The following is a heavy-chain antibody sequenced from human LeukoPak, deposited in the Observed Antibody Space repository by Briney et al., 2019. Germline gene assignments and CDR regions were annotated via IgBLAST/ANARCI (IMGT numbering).Heavy chain of an antibody. J-gene: IGHJ4*02. CDR1: GGSISDYY. Sequence: KSSETLSLTCTVSGGSISDYYWSWIRQPPGKGLEWIGHIFNSGTTNHNPSLKSRVTISVDTSKNQFSLKLSSVTAADTAVYYCARRSSGWYYFDYWGQGTLVTVSS. CDR3: ARRSSGWYYFDY. D-gene: IGHD6-19*01. CDR2: IFNSGTT. V-gene: IGHV4-59*01.